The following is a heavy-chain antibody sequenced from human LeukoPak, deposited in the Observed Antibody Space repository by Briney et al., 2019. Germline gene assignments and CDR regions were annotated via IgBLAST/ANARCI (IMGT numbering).Heavy chain of an antibody. J-gene: IGHJ4*02. CDR3: ATSVAGRTLDY. Sequence: PSETLSLTCAVYGGSFSGYYWSWIRQPPGKGLEWIGEIDHSGSTNYNPSLKSRVTISVDTSKNQFSLKLSSVTAADTAVYYCATSVAGRTLDYWGQGTLVTVSS. V-gene: IGHV4-34*01. D-gene: IGHD6-19*01. CDR2: IDHSGST. CDR1: GGSFSGYY.